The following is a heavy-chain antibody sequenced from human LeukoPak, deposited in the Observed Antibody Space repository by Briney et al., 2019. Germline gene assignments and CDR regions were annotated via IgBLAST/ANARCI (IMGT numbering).Heavy chain of an antibody. V-gene: IGHV4-59*01. CDR1: GGSISSYY. Sequence: TSETLSLTCTVSGGSISSYYWGWIRQPPGKGLEWIGYIYYSGSTNYNPSLKSRVTISVDTSKNQFSLKLSSVTAADTAVYYCARDKYYYDSSNWFDPWGQGTLVTVSS. D-gene: IGHD3-22*01. J-gene: IGHJ5*02. CDR2: IYYSGST. CDR3: ARDKYYYDSSNWFDP.